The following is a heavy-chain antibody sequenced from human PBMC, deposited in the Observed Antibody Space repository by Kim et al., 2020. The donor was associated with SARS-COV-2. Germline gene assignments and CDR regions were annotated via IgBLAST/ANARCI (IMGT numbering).Heavy chain of an antibody. CDR2: INSDGSST. Sequence: GGSLRLSCAASGFTFSTYWMHWVRQAPGKGLVSVSPINSDGSSTSYADSVKGRFTISRDNAKSTLYLQMNSLRAEDTAVYYCARGMVRGSFSYYGMDVWGQGTTVTVSS. V-gene: IGHV3-74*01. CDR3: ARGMVRGSFSYYGMDV. D-gene: IGHD3-10*01. J-gene: IGHJ6*02. CDR1: GFTFSTYW.